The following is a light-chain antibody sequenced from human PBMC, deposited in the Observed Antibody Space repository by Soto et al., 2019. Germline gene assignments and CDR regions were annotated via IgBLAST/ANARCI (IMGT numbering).Light chain of an antibody. J-gene: IGKJ1*01. CDR1: QSVTDNY. CDR2: GAS. V-gene: IGKV3-20*01. CDR3: QQYTRAPLT. Sequence: EIGLTQSPATLSLPPGERATLSCRASQSVTDNYLAWYQQKPGQAPRLVISGASSRTSGIPDRFSAGGSGTDFTLTISRLEPEDFAVYYCQQYTRAPLTFGQGTKVDIK.